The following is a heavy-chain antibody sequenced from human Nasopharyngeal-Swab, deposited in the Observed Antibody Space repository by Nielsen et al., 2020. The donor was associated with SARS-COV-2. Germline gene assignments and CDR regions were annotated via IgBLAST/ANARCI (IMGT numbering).Heavy chain of an antibody. D-gene: IGHD3-10*01. CDR2: IYYSGST. CDR1: GGSISSSSYY. V-gene: IGHV4-39*01. CDR3: ARLTVLLWFGEPTYMDV. J-gene: IGHJ6*03. Sequence: SETLSLTCTVSGGSISSSSYYWGWIRQPPGKGLEWIGSIYYSGSTYYNPSLKSRVTISVDTSKNQFSLKLSSVTAADTAVYYCARLTVLLWFGEPTYMDVWGKGTTVTVSS.